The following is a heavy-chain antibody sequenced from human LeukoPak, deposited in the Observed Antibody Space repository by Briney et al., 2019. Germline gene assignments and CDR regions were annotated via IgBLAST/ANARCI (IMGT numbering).Heavy chain of an antibody. CDR2: ISSSGSTI. D-gene: IGHD1-26*01. CDR3: ARMGMYYYYMDV. V-gene: IGHV3-48*03. J-gene: IGHJ6*03. CDR1: GFTFSSYE. Sequence: QPGGSPRLSCAASGFTFSSYEMNWVRQAPGKGLEWVSYISSSGSTIYYADSVKGRFTISRDNAKNSLYLQMNSLRAEDTAVYYCARMGMYYYYMDVWGKGTTVTVSS.